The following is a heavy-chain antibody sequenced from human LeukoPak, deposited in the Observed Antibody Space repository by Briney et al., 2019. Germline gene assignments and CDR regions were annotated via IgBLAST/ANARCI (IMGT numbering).Heavy chain of an antibody. CDR3: ARLSTYYDFWSGFPDAFDM. Sequence: GESLKISCKGSGYSFTSYWIGWVRQMPGKGLEWMGIIYPGDSDTRYSPSFQGQVTISADKSISTAYLQWSSLKASDSAMYYCARLSTYYDFWSGFPDAFDMWGQGPMVTVSS. CDR2: IYPGDSDT. V-gene: IGHV5-51*01. J-gene: IGHJ3*02. D-gene: IGHD3-3*01. CDR1: GYSFTSYW.